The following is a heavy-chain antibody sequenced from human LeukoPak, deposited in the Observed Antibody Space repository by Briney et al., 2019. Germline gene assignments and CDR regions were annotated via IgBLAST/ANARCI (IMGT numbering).Heavy chain of an antibody. Sequence: PGGSLRLSCAASGFTFSSYAMSWVRQAPGKGLEWVSAISGSGGSTYYADSVKGRFTISRDNAKNSLYLQMNSLRAEDTAVYYCARETEYYYDSSGYSSNYWGQGTLVTVSS. V-gene: IGHV3-23*01. CDR2: ISGSGGST. J-gene: IGHJ4*02. CDR1: GFTFSSYA. CDR3: ARETEYYYDSSGYSSNY. D-gene: IGHD3-22*01.